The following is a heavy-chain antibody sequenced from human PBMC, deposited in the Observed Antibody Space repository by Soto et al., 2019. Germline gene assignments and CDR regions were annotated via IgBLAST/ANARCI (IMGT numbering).Heavy chain of an antibody. D-gene: IGHD6-13*01. CDR2: ISASGGST. CDR3: AKGGKSIAAAGDN. V-gene: IGHV3-23*01. CDR1: GFTFSSYA. Sequence: EVQLLESGGGLVQPGGSLRLSCAASGFTFSSYALIWVRQAPGKGLEWLSAISASGGSTYYAGSVKGRFTISRDNSNNTLYLQMNSLRAEDTAVYYCAKGGKSIAAAGDNWGQGTLVTVSS. J-gene: IGHJ4*02.